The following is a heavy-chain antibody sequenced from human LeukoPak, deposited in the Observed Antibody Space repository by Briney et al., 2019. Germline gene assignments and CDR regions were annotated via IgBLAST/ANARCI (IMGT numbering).Heavy chain of an antibody. V-gene: IGHV4-59*11. D-gene: IGHD3-22*01. CDR2: IYYRGNT. J-gene: IGHJ4*02. CDR1: GGSISGRY. Sequence: PSETLSLTCTVSGGSISGRYWSWIRQSPGKGLEWIGYIYYRGNTNYNPSLKSRVTISVDTSKNQFPLRLTSVTAADTAVYYCARSYDTSGYYYYFDYWGQGTLVTVSS. CDR3: ARSYDTSGYYYYFDY.